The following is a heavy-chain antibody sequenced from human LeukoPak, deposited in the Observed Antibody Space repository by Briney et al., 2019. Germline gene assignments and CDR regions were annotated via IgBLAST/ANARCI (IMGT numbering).Heavy chain of an antibody. V-gene: IGHV4-4*02. CDR3: AKKAAASAADY. Sequence: SGTLSLTCAVSGGSISRGNWWSWVRRPPGTVPEWIGEIYHSGSTNYNPSLKSRVTISVDTSKNQFSLKLSSVTAADTAVYYCAKKAAASAADYWGQGTLVTVSS. CDR2: IYHSGST. CDR1: GGSISRGNW. D-gene: IGHD6-13*01. J-gene: IGHJ4*02.